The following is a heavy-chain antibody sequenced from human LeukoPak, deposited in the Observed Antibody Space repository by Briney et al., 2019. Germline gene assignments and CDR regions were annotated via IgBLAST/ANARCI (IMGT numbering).Heavy chain of an antibody. J-gene: IGHJ6*03. CDR1: GDSITNYY. CDR2: IHYSGST. V-gene: IGHV4-59*01. CDR3: ARGRNYYYSMDV. Sequence: SETLSLTCTVSGDSITNYYWIWIRQPPGKGLEWIGYIHYSGSTNYNPSPKSRVTISVDTSKNQFSLKLSSVTAADTAVYYCARGRNYYYSMDVWGKGTTVTVSS.